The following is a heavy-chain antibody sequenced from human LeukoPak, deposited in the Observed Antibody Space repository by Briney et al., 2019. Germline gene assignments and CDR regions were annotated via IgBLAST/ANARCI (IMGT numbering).Heavy chain of an antibody. V-gene: IGHV3-9*01. CDR1: GFNFDAYA. Sequence: GRSLRLSCAASGFNFDAYAMHWVRQLPGKGLEWVSGISWDIGGIVYADSVKGRFTISRDNAKNSLNLQMNSLRPEDTALYYCAKGGHSNSFNWFDAWGQGALVTVSS. CDR2: ISWDIGGI. CDR3: AKGGHSNSFNWFDA. D-gene: IGHD6-13*01. J-gene: IGHJ5*02.